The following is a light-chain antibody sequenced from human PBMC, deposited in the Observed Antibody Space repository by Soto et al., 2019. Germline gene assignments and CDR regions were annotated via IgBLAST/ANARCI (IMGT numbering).Light chain of an antibody. CDR1: QSMRSN. CDR3: QQYGSSQT. CDR2: GAS. J-gene: IGKJ3*01. Sequence: EIVLTQSPGTLSVSPGERATLSCRASQSMRSNVAWYQQKPGQAPRLLIYGASTRAAGIPARFSGSGSGTDFTLTISRLEPEDFAVYYCQQYGSSQTFGPGTKVDIK. V-gene: IGKV3-20*01.